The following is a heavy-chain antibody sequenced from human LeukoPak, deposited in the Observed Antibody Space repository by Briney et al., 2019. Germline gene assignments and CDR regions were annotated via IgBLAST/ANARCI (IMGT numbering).Heavy chain of an antibody. D-gene: IGHD3-22*01. J-gene: IGHJ4*02. V-gene: IGHV4-39*07. CDR3: ARTYYYDGRHDY. CDR1: GGSISSSSYY. CDR2: IYYSGST. Sequence: PSETLSLTCTVSGGSISSSSYYWGWIRQPPGKGLEWIGSIYYSGSTYYNPSLKSRVTISVDTSKNQFSLKLSSVTAADTAVYYCARTYYYDGRHDYWGQGTLVTVSS.